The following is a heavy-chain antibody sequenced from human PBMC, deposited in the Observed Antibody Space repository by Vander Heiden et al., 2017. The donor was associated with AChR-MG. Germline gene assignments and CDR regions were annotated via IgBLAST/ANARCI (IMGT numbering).Heavy chain of an antibody. CDR2: INPNSGGT. CDR1: GYTFTGYY. J-gene: IGHJ6*03. V-gene: IGHV1-2*02. Sequence: QVQLVQSGAEVKKPGASVKVSCKASGYTFTGYYMHWVRQAPGQGLEWMGWINPNSGGTNYAQKFQGRVTMTRDTSISTAYMELSRLRSDDTAVYYCARDNGYYTYYYYYMDVWGKGTTVTVSS. D-gene: IGHD3-3*01. CDR3: ARDNGYYTYYYYYMDV.